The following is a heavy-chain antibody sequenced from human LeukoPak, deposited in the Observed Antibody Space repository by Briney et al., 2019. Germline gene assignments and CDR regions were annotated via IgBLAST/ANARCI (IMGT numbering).Heavy chain of an antibody. CDR2: ISTNSGGT. V-gene: IGHV1-2*02. J-gene: IGHJ4*02. Sequence: GASVKVSCKASGYTFTDYYIHWVRPAPGQGLEYMGWISTNSGGTNYAQMFQGRVTMTSDTSINTAFMELRSLRSDDTAVFYCARDSTGGYPDYWGQGTLVTVSA. CDR3: ARDSTGGYPDY. CDR1: GYTFTDYY. D-gene: IGHD7-27*01.